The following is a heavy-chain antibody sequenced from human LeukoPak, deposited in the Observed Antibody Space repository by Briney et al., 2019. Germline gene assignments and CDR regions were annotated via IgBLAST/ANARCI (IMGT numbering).Heavy chain of an antibody. J-gene: IGHJ4*02. D-gene: IGHD2-21*01. CDR3: AKGYIQLWWFDC. V-gene: IGHV3-23*01. Sequence: EGSLRLSCAASGFTFSTYAMSWVRQAPGKGLQWVSLISGSGDGAHYADSVKGRFTISRDNSKNTVYLQMTNLRAEDTAVYYCAKGYIQLWWFDCWGQGTLVTVSS. CDR2: ISGSGDGA. CDR1: GFTFSTYA.